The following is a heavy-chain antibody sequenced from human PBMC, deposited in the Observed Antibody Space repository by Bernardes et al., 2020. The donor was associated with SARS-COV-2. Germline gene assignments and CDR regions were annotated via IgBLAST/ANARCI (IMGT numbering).Heavy chain of an antibody. CDR2: TSGSGGDI. J-gene: IGHJ5*02. V-gene: IGHV3-23*01. CDR3: AKGWNYDMLTGLIS. Sequence: GGSLRPSCAASGFTFSSYAITRVRQTPGKGLEWVAGTSGSGGDIKPADSLKGRFTVSRDNSMNTLYLQMNSLGVGDTAIYYCAKGWNYDMLTGLISWGQGTLVTVSS. CDR1: GFTFSSYA. D-gene: IGHD3-9*01.